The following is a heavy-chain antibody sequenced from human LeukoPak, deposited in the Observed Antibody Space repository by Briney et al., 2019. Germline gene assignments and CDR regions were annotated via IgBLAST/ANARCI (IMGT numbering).Heavy chain of an antibody. CDR2: INPDGSNT. CDR3: ERDFDMGTVVGDDFDF. J-gene: IGHJ4*02. V-gene: IGHV3-74*01. D-gene: IGHD3-16*01. Sequence: GGSLRLSCAASGFTFSRYWMHWVRQAPGEGLVWVSRINPDGSNTTYADAVQGRFTISRDNAKNTVYLQMNSLRAEDTAVYYCERDFDMGTVVGDDFDFWGQGTLVSVSS. CDR1: GFTFSRYW.